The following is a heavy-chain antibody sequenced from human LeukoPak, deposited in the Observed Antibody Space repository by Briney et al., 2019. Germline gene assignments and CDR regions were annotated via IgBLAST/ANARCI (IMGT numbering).Heavy chain of an antibody. J-gene: IGHJ3*02. CDR1: GYTLTELS. CDR3: ARGYSGSYSRPNDAFDI. D-gene: IGHD1-26*01. Sequence: GASVKVSCKVSGYTLTELSMHWVRQATGKGLEWMGGFDPEVGETIYAQKFQGRVTMTEDTSTDTAYMELSSLRSEDTAVYYCARGYSGSYSRPNDAFDIWGQGTMVTVSS. V-gene: IGHV1-24*01. CDR2: FDPEVGET.